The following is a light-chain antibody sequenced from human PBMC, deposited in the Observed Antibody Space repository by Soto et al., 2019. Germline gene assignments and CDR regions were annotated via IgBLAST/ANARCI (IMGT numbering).Light chain of an antibody. CDR2: EVS. Sequence: QSVLTQPPSVSGSPGQSVTISCTGTSSDVGSYNRVSWYQQPPGTAPKLIIFEVSDRPSGVPDRFSGSKSGNTASLTISGLQAEDEADYYCSLYTSSSTLLFGGGTQLTVL. CDR3: SLYTSSSTLL. J-gene: IGLJ7*01. CDR1: SSDVGSYNR. V-gene: IGLV2-18*01.